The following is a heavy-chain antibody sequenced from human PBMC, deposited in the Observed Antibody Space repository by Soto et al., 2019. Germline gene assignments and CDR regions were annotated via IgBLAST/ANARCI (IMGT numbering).Heavy chain of an antibody. CDR3: ARDLNYDFWSGYAHGYFDY. Sequence: VASVKVSCKASGGTFSSYAISWVRQAPGQGLEWMGGIIPIFGTANYAQKFQGRVTITADESTSTAYMELSSLRSEDTAVYYCARDLNYDFWSGYAHGYFDYWGQGTLVTVSS. V-gene: IGHV1-69*13. CDR2: IIPIFGTA. J-gene: IGHJ4*02. CDR1: GGTFSSYA. D-gene: IGHD3-3*01.